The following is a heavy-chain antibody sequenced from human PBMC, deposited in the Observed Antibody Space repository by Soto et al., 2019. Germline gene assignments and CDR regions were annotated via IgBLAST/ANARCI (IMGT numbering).Heavy chain of an antibody. V-gene: IGHV3-33*01. Sequence: GGFLLLSCSSSGFTFSIHRMHWVRQAPGKGLEWVAVIWYDGSNKYYADSVKGRFTISRDNSKNTLYLQMNSLRAEDTAVYYCARLAQQLVKYYYYYGMDVLGQGTTVTVSS. J-gene: IGHJ6*02. CDR1: GFTFSIHR. D-gene: IGHD6-13*01. CDR2: IWYDGSNK. CDR3: ARLAQQLVKYYYYYGMDV.